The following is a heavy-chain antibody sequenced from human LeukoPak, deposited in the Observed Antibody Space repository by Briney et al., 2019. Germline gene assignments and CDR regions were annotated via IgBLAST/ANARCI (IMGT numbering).Heavy chain of an antibody. CDR1: NSTFSG. D-gene: IGHD6-13*01. J-gene: IGHJ4*02. CDR3: AREHSSSWDQFDY. V-gene: IGHV1-18*01. Sequence: ASVKVSCKASNSTFSGMSWVRQAPGQGLEWMGWIGAYSGDTHYAQKVQDRVTLTADTSTSTSYMELRSLRSDDTAVYYCAREHSSSWDQFDYWGQGTLVTVSS. CDR2: IGAYSGDT.